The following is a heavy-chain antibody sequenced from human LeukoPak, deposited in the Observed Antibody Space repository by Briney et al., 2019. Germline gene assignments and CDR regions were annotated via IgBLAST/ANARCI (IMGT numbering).Heavy chain of an antibody. Sequence: ASVKVSCKASGYTFTGYYMHWVRQAPGQGLEWMGWINPNSGGTNYAQKFQGRVTMTRDASISTAYMELSRLRSDDTAVYYCARDSRRDGYNFIYWGQGTLVTVSS. CDR1: GYTFTGYY. V-gene: IGHV1-2*02. J-gene: IGHJ4*02. D-gene: IGHD5-24*01. CDR3: ARDSRRDGYNFIY. CDR2: INPNSGGT.